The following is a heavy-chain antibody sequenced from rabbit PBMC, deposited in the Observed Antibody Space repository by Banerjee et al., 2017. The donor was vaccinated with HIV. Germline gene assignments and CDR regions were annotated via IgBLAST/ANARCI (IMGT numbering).Heavy chain of an antibody. V-gene: IGHV1S40*01. Sequence: ACINTSSGNTVYANWAKGRFTISKTSSTTMTLQMTSPTAADTATYFCARGVAGYGWSTRLDLWGPGTLVTVS. J-gene: IGHJ3*01. CDR3: ARGVAGYGWSTRLDL. D-gene: IGHD6-1*01. CDR2: INTSSGNT.